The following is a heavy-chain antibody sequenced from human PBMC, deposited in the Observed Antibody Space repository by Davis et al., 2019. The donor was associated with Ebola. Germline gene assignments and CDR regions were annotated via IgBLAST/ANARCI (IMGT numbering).Heavy chain of an antibody. J-gene: IGHJ4*02. CDR2: IRSKANSYAT. CDR1: GFTFGDYA. Sequence: GESLKISCTASGFTFGDYAMHWVRQASGKGLEWVGRIRSKANSYATAYAASVKGRFTISRDDSKNTAYLQMNSLKTEDTAVYYCSRSGPDNWGQGTLVTVSS. CDR3: SRSGPDN. V-gene: IGHV3-73*01. D-gene: IGHD1-26*01.